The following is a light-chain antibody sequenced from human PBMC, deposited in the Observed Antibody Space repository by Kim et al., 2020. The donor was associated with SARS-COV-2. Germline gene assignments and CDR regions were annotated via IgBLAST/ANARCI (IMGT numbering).Light chain of an antibody. J-gene: IGKJ4*01. V-gene: IGKV1-12*01. Sequence: ASVGDRFTITCRASQCISNWLAWYQQKPGKAPKLLIYAASSLQSGVPSRFSGSGSGTDFTLIISSLQPEDFATYYCQQANSFPLTFGGGTKVDIK. CDR2: AAS. CDR1: QCISNW. CDR3: QQANSFPLT.